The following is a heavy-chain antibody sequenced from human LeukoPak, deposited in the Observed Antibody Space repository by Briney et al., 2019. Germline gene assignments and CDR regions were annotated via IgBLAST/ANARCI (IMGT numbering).Heavy chain of an antibody. CDR3: ARGQMATFDY. D-gene: IGHD5-24*01. J-gene: IGHJ4*02. V-gene: IGHV4-34*01. Sequence: SETLSLTCAVYGGSFSGYYWSWIRQPPGKGLEWIGEINHSGSTNYNPFLKSRVTISVDTSKNQFSLKLSSVTAADTAVYYCARGQMATFDYWGQGTLVTVSS. CDR1: GGSFSGYY. CDR2: INHSGST.